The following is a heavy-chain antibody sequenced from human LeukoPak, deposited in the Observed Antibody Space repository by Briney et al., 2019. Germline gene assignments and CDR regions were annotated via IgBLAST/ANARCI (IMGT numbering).Heavy chain of an antibody. D-gene: IGHD2-8*01. CDR3: SRENGAFSPFGY. CDR2: VSLSGLT. V-gene: IGHV4-4*02. CDR1: GGSITSTNW. J-gene: IGHJ4*02. Sequence: LETLSLTCGVSGGSITSTNWWSWVRQPPGQGLEWIGEVSLSGLTNYNPPLSSRVIMALDTSKNHLSLHLTSVTAADTAVYYCSRENGAFSPFGYWGQGYLVTVLS.